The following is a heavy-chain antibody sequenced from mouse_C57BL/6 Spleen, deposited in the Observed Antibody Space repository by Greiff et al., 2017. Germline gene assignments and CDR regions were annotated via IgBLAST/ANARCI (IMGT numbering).Heavy chain of an antibody. V-gene: IGHV1-50*01. CDR3: ARWGFITTVVEGYFDV. Sequence: VQLQQSGAELVKPGASVKLSCKASGYTFTSYWMQWVKQRPGQGLEWIGEIDPSDSYTNYNQKFKGKATLTVDTSSSTAYMQLSSLTSEDSAVYYCARWGFITTVVEGYFDVWGTGTTVTVSS. D-gene: IGHD1-1*01. J-gene: IGHJ1*03. CDR2: IDPSDSYT. CDR1: GYTFTSYW.